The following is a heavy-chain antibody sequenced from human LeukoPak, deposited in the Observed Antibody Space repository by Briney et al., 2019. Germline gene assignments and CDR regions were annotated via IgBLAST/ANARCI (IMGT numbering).Heavy chain of an antibody. CDR2: IGWNSGSI. Sequence: GRSLTLSCAASGFTFDDYAMHWVRQAPGKDLERVSGIGWNSGSIGYADSVKGRFTISRYNAKNSLYLLINILRAEDTALYYCAKGPPGIAAAGVYFDYWGQGTLVTVSS. D-gene: IGHD6-13*01. V-gene: IGHV3-9*01. CDR1: GFTFDDYA. CDR3: AKGPPGIAAAGVYFDY. J-gene: IGHJ4*02.